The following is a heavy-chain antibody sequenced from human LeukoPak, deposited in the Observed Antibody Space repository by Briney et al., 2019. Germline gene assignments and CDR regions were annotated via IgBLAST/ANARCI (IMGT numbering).Heavy chain of an antibody. V-gene: IGHV4-39*01. CDR3: ARRPTTSIVGATTNYFDH. Sequence: SETLSLTCTVSGGXTSSSNYYWGWLRQPPGKGLEWIGSIYFSGSTYYSPSLKSRVTLSIDTSKNQFSLKLTSVTAADTAVYYCARRPTTSIVGATTNYFDHWGQGTLVTVSS. CDR1: GGXTSSSNYY. J-gene: IGHJ4*02. CDR2: IYFSGST. D-gene: IGHD1-26*01.